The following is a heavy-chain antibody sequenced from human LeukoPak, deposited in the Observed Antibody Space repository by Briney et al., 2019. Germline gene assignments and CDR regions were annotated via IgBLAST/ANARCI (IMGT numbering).Heavy chain of an antibody. D-gene: IGHD4-17*01. CDR2: ISGDHDYT. Sequence: GGSLRLSCVASGFTFSTYTMSWVRQPAGKGLEWVSAISGDHDYTYYADSVKGRFTISRDNSKNTLYLQMNSLRAEDTAIYHCAKEVLDYEIPYWYFDLWGRGTLVTVSS. CDR1: GFTFSTYT. CDR3: AKEVLDYEIPYWYFDL. V-gene: IGHV3-23*01. J-gene: IGHJ2*01.